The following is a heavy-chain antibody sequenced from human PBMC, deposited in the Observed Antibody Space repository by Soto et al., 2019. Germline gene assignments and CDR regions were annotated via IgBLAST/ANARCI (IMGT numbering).Heavy chain of an antibody. CDR2: IYHSGST. J-gene: IGHJ6*02. Sequence: PSDTLSLTCAVSGGSISSSNWWSWVRQPPGKELEWIGEIYHSGSTNYNPSLKSRVTISVDKSKNQFSLKLSSVTAADTAVYYCQTYYDFCSGYPPVQTPYYYYGMDVWGQGTTVTVS. CDR3: QTYYDFCSGYPPVQTPYYYYGMDV. CDR1: GGSISSSNW. V-gene: IGHV4-4*02. D-gene: IGHD3-3*01.